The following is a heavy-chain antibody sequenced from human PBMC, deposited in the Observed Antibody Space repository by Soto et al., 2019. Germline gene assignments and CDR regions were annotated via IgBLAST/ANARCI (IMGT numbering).Heavy chain of an antibody. D-gene: IGHD4-17*01. CDR2: VNPSGDNT. J-gene: IGHJ4*02. V-gene: IGHV1-46*01. CDR3: ARELGGTTVNTLFDH. Sequence: QVQLVQSGAEVKKPGASVKVSCKASGYTFTRYYIHWVRQAPGQGLEWMGIVNPSGDNTNYAQKFRGRVNMTRHTYTNTVHIGLSSLRSEDTAVYFCARELGGTTVNTLFDHWGTGTVVTVSS. CDR1: GYTFTRYY.